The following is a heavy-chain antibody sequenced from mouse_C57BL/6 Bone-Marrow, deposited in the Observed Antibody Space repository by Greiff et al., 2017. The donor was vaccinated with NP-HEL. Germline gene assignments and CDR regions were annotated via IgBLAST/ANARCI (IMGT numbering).Heavy chain of an antibody. CDR1: GFTFSSYG. CDR3: ARQLYAMDY. Sequence: DVKLVESGGDLVKPGGSLKLSCAASGFTFSSYGMSWVRQTPDKRLEWVATISSGGSYTYYPDSVKGRFTISRDNAKNTLYLQMSSLKSEDTAMYYCARQLYAMDYWGQGTSVTVSS. V-gene: IGHV5-6*02. J-gene: IGHJ4*01. CDR2: ISSGGSYT.